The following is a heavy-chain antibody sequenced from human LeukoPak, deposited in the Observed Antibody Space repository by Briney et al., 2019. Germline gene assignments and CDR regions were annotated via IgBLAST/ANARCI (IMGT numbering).Heavy chain of an antibody. Sequence: SVKVSCKASRGTFSGHTFSWVRQAPGQGLEWMGRITPILDIANYAQKFQGRVTVTADKSTSTAYMDLSSLTSEDTAVYYCARGGQLSTGAYFDYWGQGTLVTIAS. V-gene: IGHV1-69*02. D-gene: IGHD6-6*01. J-gene: IGHJ4*02. CDR2: ITPILDIA. CDR3: ARGGQLSTGAYFDY. CDR1: RGTFSGHT.